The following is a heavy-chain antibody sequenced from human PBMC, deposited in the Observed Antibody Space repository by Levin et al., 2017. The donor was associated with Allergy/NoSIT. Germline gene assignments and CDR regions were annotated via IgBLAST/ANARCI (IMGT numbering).Heavy chain of an antibody. V-gene: IGHV3-30*18. CDR1: GFTFSSYG. D-gene: IGHD6-6*01. CDR3: AKDGGEQLVLWWFDP. J-gene: IGHJ5*02. Sequence: PGGSLRLSCAASGFTFSSYGMHWVRQAPGKGLEWVAVISYDGSNKYYADSVKGRFTISRDNSKNTLYLQMNSLRAEDTAVYYCAKDGGEQLVLWWFDPWGQGTLVTVSS. CDR2: ISYDGSNK.